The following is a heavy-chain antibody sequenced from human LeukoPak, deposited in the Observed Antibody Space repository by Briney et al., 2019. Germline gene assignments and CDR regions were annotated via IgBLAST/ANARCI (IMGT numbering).Heavy chain of an antibody. CDR3: VRSSDSSGYFDY. D-gene: IGHD3-22*01. Sequence: GSSVKVSRKASGGTFSSYTISWVRQAPGQGLEWMGRIIPILGIANYAQKFQGRVTITADKSTSTAYMELSSLRSEDTAVYYCVRSSDSSGYFDYWGQGTLVTVSS. CDR2: IIPILGIA. V-gene: IGHV1-69*02. J-gene: IGHJ4*02. CDR1: GGTFSSYT.